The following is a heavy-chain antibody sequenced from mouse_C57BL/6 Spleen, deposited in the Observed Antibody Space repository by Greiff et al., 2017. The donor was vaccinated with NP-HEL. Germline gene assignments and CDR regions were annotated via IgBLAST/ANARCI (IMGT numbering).Heavy chain of an antibody. D-gene: IGHD2-3*01. CDR1: GYTFTDYN. CDR2: INPNNGGT. J-gene: IGHJ2*01. V-gene: IGHV1-22*01. CDR3: ARYDGYLYYFDY. Sequence: EVHLVESGPELVKPGASVKMSCKASGYTFTDYNMHWVKQSHGKSLEWIGYINPNNGGTSYNQKFKGKATLTVNKSSSTAYMELRSLTSEDSAVYYCARYDGYLYYFDYWGQGTTLTVSS.